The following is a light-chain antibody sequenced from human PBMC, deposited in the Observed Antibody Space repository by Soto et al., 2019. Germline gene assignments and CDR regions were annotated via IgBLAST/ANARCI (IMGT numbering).Light chain of an antibody. CDR1: SSDFGDDKY. CDR3: GSFTTRRSWL. V-gene: IGLV2-14*01. J-gene: IGLJ3*02. Sequence: QSVLSQPASVSGSPGQSSTMSCTGSSSDFGDDKYVSWYQQQPGKGPNLLIYGVTNRPSGVSNRFSGSKSGNTASLTISGLQVEDEADYCCGSFTTRRSWLFGGGTKLTVL. CDR2: GVT.